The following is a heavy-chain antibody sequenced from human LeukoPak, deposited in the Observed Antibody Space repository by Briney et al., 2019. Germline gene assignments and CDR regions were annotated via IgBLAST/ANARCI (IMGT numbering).Heavy chain of an antibody. CDR3: ARHLRNNWFDP. Sequence: PSETLSLTCTVSGGSISSYYRSWIRQPPGKGLEWIGYIYYSGSTNYNPSLKSRVTISVDTSKNQFSLKLTSVTAADTAVYYCARHLRNNWFDPWGQGTLVTVSS. CDR1: GGSISSYY. CDR2: IYYSGST. V-gene: IGHV4-59*08. J-gene: IGHJ5*02.